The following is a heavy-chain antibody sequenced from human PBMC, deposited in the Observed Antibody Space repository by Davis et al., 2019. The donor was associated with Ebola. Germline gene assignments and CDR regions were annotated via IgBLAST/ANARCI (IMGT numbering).Heavy chain of an antibody. D-gene: IGHD1-26*01. CDR3: AKDTSNIWFDI. CDR1: GFSFRNFP. Sequence: GESLKISCAASGFSFRNFPMSWVRQAPGKGLEWVSTISKSGRDTNYADSVKGRLSVSRDNSKNTLYLQMNGLRVEDTAIYYCAKDTSNIWFDIWGQGTNVTVSS. V-gene: IGHV3-23*01. J-gene: IGHJ3*02. CDR2: ISKSGRDT.